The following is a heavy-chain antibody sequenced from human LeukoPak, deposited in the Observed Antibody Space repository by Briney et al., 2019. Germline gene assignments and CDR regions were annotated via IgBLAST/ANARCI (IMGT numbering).Heavy chain of an antibody. V-gene: IGHV1-18*01. Sequence: ASVKVSCKASGYTFTSYCISWVRQAPGQGLEWMGWISAYNGNTNYAQKLQGRVTMTTDTSTSTAYMELRSLRSDDTAVYYCARDTKRYCSSTSCSNFDYWGQGTLVTVSS. CDR3: ARDTKRYCSSTSCSNFDY. D-gene: IGHD2-2*01. J-gene: IGHJ4*02. CDR1: GYTFTSYC. CDR2: ISAYNGNT.